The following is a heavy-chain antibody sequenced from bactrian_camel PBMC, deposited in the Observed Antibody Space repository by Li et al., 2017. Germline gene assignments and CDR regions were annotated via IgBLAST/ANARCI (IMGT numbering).Heavy chain of an antibody. Sequence: HVQLVESGGGSVQAGGSLRLTCTAVGLTFEGGNQGWYRETPGNEFELVSSIAPDGSRWYADSVQGRFTISRNVLPERVSLQMDSLKPEDAAMYYCAADGGRWKHPSGSCLVAHEYDYWGQGTQVTVS. CDR1: GLTFEGGN. CDR3: AADGGRWKHPSGSCLVAHEYDY. J-gene: IGHJ4*01. V-gene: IGHV3S55*01. D-gene: IGHD2*01. CDR2: IAPDGSR.